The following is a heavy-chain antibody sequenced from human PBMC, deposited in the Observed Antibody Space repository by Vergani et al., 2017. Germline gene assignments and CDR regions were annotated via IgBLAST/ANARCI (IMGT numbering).Heavy chain of an antibody. D-gene: IGHD3-16*01. J-gene: IGHJ1*01. CDR3: ARERATMGEDRQLWLQH. Sequence: QVQLVQSGAEVKKPGASVKVSCKASGYTFTGYYMHWVRQAPGQGLEWMGWINPNSGGTNYAQKFQGRVTMTRDTSISTAYMELSRLRSDDTAVDYCARERATMGEDRQLWLQHWGQGTLVTVSS. CDR2: INPNSGGT. V-gene: IGHV1-2*02. CDR1: GYTFTGYY.